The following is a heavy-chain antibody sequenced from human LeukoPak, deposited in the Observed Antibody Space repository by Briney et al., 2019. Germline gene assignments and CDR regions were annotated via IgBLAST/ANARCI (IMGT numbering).Heavy chain of an antibody. CDR2: FDPEDGET. Sequence: ASVKVSCKVSGYTLTELSMHWVRQAPGRGLEWMGGFDPEDGETIYAQKFQGRVTMTEDTSTDTAYMELSSLRSEDTAVYYCARALNLLDPVTLDYWGQGTLVTVSS. D-gene: IGHD1-1*01. CDR3: ARALNLLDPVTLDY. CDR1: GYTLTELS. V-gene: IGHV1-24*01. J-gene: IGHJ4*02.